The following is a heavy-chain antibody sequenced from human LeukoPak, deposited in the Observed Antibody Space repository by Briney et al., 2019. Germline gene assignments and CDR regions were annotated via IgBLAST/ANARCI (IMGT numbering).Heavy chain of an antibody. CDR2: ISYDGSNK. CDR3: AGPMGPAAIFGFDY. CDR1: GFTFGDYA. V-gene: IGHV3-30*04. D-gene: IGHD2-2*01. J-gene: IGHJ4*02. Sequence: GGSLRLSCTASGFTFGDYAMTWVRQAPGKGLEWVAVISYDGSNKYYADSVKGRFTISRDNSKNTLYLQMNSLRAEDTAVYYCAGPMGPAAIFGFDYWGQGTLVTVSS.